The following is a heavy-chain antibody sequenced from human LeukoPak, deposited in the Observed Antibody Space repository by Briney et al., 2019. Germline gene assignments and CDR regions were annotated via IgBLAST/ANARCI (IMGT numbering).Heavy chain of an antibody. CDR2: IYYSGST. CDR1: GGSISSYY. V-gene: IGHV4-59*01. D-gene: IGHD6-13*01. Sequence: SETPSLTCTVSGGSISSYYWSWIRQPPGKGLEWIGYIYYSGSTNYNPSLKSRVTISVDTSKNQFSLKLSSVTAADTAVYYCASLLYSSSSWDRYYFDYWGQGTLVTVSS. J-gene: IGHJ4*02. CDR3: ASLLYSSSSWDRYYFDY.